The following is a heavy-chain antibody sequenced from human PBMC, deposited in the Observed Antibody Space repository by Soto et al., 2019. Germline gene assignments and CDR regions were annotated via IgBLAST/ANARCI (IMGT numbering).Heavy chain of an antibody. J-gene: IGHJ5*02. CDR2: INPGPNSA. V-gene: IGHV1-46*01. CDR3: ARVPHIAAAGTNWFDP. D-gene: IGHD6-13*01. Sequence: ASVKVSCKASNDSLSSHFIHWVRQAPGEGLEWMGIINPGPNSASYSKEFQGRVTMTRSTSISTAYMELSSLRSEDTAVYYCARVPHIAAAGTNWFDPWGQGTLVTVSS. CDR1: NDSLSSHF.